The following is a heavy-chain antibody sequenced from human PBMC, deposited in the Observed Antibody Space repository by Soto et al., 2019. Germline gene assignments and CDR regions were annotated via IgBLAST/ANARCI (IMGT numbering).Heavy chain of an antibody. CDR1: GGTFGSYA. CDR2: IRPVSGAA. J-gene: IGHJ4*02. Sequence: QVQLVQSGAEVKKPGSSVKVSCKASGGTFGSYAFIWVRQPPGQGLEGMGGIRPVSGAAHYAQKFQGRVTITADESTCTAYVELSSLSSQYTAVYYCAKALGCRSTSCTLGYWGQGTRVIVSS. V-gene: IGHV1-69*01. D-gene: IGHD2-2*01. CDR3: AKALGCRSTSCTLGY.